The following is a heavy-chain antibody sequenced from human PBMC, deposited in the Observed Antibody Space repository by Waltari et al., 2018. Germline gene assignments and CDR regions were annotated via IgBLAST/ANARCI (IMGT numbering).Heavy chain of an antibody. CDR2: ISGSGGST. CDR1: GFTFSSYA. CDR3: AKGETTVTIVVKWFDP. J-gene: IGHJ5*02. V-gene: IGHV3-23*01. Sequence: EVQLLESGGGLVQPGGSLRLSCAASGFTFSSYAMSWVRQAPGKGLEWVSAISGSGGSTYYADSVKGRFTISRDNSKNTLYLQMNSLRAEDTAVYYCAKGETTVTIVVKWFDPWGQGTLVTVSS. D-gene: IGHD4-17*01.